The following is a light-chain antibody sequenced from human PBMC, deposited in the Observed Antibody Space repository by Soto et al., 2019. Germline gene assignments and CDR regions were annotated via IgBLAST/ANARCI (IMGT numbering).Light chain of an antibody. CDR3: QHYGSSVPWT. Sequence: EVVLTQSPGTVSLSPGERATLSCRASQSVTTNYLAWYQQKPGQAPRLLIYAASSRATGIPDRFSGSVSGTDFTLSISRVEYEDFAVYYCQHYGSSVPWTFGQGTKVEIK. CDR1: QSVTTNY. J-gene: IGKJ1*01. V-gene: IGKV3-20*01. CDR2: AAS.